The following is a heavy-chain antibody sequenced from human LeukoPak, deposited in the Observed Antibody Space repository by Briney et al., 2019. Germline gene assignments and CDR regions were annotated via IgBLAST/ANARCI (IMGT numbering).Heavy chain of an antibody. D-gene: IGHD6-13*01. Sequence: GGSLRLSCAASGFTFSSYAMHWVRQAPGKGLEYVSAISSNGGSTYYANSVKGRFTISRDNSKNTLYLQMGSLRAEDMAVYYCARGDGSSWYLVYFQRWGQGTLVTVSS. J-gene: IGHJ1*01. CDR1: GFTFSSYA. CDR2: ISSNGGST. V-gene: IGHV3-64*01. CDR3: ARGDGSSWYLVYFQR.